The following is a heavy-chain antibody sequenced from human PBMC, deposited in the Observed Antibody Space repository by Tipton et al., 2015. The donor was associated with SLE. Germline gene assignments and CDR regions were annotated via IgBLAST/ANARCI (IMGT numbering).Heavy chain of an antibody. D-gene: IGHD3-22*01. Sequence: TLSLTCTVSGGSISSYYWSWIRQPAGKGLEWIGRIYTSGSTNYNPSLTSRVTISVDTSKNQFSLKLSSVTAADTAVYYCARGRLSHYYDSSGHYYYYYYMDVWGKGTTVTVSS. J-gene: IGHJ6*03. CDR2: IYTSGST. CDR3: ARGRLSHYYDSSGHYYYYYYMDV. V-gene: IGHV4-4*07. CDR1: GGSISSYY.